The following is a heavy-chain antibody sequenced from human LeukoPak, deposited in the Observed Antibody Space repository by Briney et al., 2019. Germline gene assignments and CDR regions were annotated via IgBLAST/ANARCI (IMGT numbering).Heavy chain of an antibody. CDR2: IYYTGAT. D-gene: IGHD6-19*01. CDR1: GGSIGNNY. CDR3: AKYGNSGWVIDN. V-gene: IGHV4-59*08. J-gene: IGHJ4*02. Sequence: NPSETLSLTCTVSGGSIGNNYWTWIRQPPGKGLEYIGYIYYTGATNYNPSLKSRVTISVDTSKSQFSLKLSSVIAADTAVYFCAKYGNSGWVIDNWGQGALVTVSS.